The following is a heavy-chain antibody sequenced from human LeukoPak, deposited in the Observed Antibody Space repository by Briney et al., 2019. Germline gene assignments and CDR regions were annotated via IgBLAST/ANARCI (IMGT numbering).Heavy chain of an antibody. J-gene: IGHJ3*02. CDR2: IYYSGST. V-gene: IGHV4-39*07. Sequence: SETLSLTCTVSGGSISSSSYYWGWIRQPPGKGLEWIGSIYYSGSTYYNPSLKSRVTISVDTSKNQFSLKLSSVTAADTAVYYCASEDYYDSSGYYSSAFDIWGQGTMVTVSS. D-gene: IGHD3-22*01. CDR1: GGSISSSSYY. CDR3: ASEDYYDSSGYYSSAFDI.